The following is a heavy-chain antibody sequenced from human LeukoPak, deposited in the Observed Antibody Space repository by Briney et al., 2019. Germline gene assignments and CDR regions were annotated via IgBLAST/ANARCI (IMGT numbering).Heavy chain of an antibody. CDR1: GFTFSDCW. J-gene: IGHJ4*02. D-gene: IGHD3-10*01. CDR3: ARDTVRGIVFYYFDY. CDR2: INRGGSET. Sequence: PGGSLRLSCAVSGFTFSDCWMTWVRQAPGKGLEWVATINRGGSETYYVDSVKGRFTISRDDARNSLYLQMNSLRAEDTAVYYCARDTVRGIVFYYFDYWGQGTLVTVSS. V-gene: IGHV3-7*01.